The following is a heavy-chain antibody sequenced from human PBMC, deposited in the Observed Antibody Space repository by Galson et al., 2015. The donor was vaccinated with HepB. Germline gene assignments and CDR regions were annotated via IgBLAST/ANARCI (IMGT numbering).Heavy chain of an antibody. V-gene: IGHV6-1*01. CDR1: GDSVSSNSAT. CDR2: TYYRSKWYN. CDR3: ARGLAVALDY. J-gene: IGHJ4*02. D-gene: IGHD6-19*01. Sequence: CAISGDSVSSNSATWNWIRQSPSRGLEWLGRTYYRSKWYNDYAVSVKSRITITPDTSKNQFSLQLNSVTPEDTAAYYCARGLAVALDYWVQGTLVTVSS.